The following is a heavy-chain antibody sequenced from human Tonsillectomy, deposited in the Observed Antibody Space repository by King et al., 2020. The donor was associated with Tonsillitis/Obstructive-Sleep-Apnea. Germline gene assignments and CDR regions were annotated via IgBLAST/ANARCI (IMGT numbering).Heavy chain of an antibody. CDR1: GFSLTTSGVG. Sequence: TLKESGPPLVKPTQTLTLTCTVSGFSLTTSGVGVGWIRQPPGKALECLALIYWDDDWRYSPSLKSRLTITKDASKNQLVLTMTNVDPVDTATYYCARLVRGLFDSWGQGTLVTVSS. J-gene: IGHJ4*02. CDR2: IYWDDDW. V-gene: IGHV2-5*02. CDR3: ARLVRGLFDS. D-gene: IGHD4-17*01.